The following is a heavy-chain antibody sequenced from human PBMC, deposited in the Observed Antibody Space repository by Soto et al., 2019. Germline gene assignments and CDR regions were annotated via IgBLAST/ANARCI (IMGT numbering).Heavy chain of an antibody. CDR2: IYYSGST. V-gene: IGHV4-59*08. Sequence: QVQLQESGPGLVKPSETLSLTCTVSGGSISSYYWSWIRQPPGKGLEWMGYIYYSGSTNYNPSLTGXPXIXXATPTNHFSLRLSSVAAAATAVYYCAGRRGWSGDCWGQGTLVSVSS. J-gene: IGHJ4*02. D-gene: IGHD6-19*01. CDR1: GGSISSYY. CDR3: AGRRGWSGDC.